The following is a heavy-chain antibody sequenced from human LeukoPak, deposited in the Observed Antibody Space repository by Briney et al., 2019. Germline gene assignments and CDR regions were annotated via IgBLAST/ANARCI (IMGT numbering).Heavy chain of an antibody. CDR3: ARAFSLVLSSSWLDY. Sequence: GASVKVSCKASGYTFTSYDINWVRQAPGQGLEWMGYISAYNGNTNYSQKLQGRVTMTTDTSTSTAYMELRSLRSDDTAVFYCARAFSLVLSSSWLDYWGQGTLVTVSS. CDR1: GYTFTSYD. D-gene: IGHD6-13*01. CDR2: ISAYNGNT. V-gene: IGHV1-18*01. J-gene: IGHJ4*02.